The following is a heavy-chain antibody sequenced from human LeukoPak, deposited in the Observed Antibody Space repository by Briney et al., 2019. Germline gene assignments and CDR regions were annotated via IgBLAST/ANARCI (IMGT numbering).Heavy chain of an antibody. CDR2: IYYSGST. CDR3: ARGVDLLYYYDSSGYPPRPFDY. V-gene: IGHV4-31*03. CDR1: GGSISSGGYY. D-gene: IGHD3-22*01. J-gene: IGHJ4*02. Sequence: PSETLSLTCTVSGGSISSGGYYWSWIRQHPGKGLEWIGYIYYSGSTYYNPSLKSRVTISVDPSKNQFSLKLSSVTAADTAVYYCARGVDLLYYYDSSGYPPRPFDYWGQGTLVTVSS.